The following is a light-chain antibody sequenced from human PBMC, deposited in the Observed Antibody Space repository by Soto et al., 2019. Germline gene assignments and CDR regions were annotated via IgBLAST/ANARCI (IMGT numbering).Light chain of an antibody. J-gene: IGKJ1*01. CDR1: QSISSY. V-gene: IGKV1-39*01. CDR3: QQSYSTPRT. CDR2: AAS. Sequence: DIQMTPSPSSPSASLGDRVTITFRASQSISSYLNWYQQKPGEAPKLLIYAASSLQSGVPSRFSGSVSGTDFTLTISSLQPEDFATYYCQQSYSTPRTFGQGTKVDIK.